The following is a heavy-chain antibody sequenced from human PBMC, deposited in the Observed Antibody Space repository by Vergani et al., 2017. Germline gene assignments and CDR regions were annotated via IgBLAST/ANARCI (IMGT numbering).Heavy chain of an antibody. Sequence: QVQLVQSGAEVKKPGASVKVSCKASGYTFTGYYMHWVRQAPGQGLEWMGWINPNSGGTNYAQKFQGRVTMTRDTSISTAYMELSRLRSDDTAVYYWARGPIVVVVAATPSDYWGQGTLVTVSS. CDR1: GYTFTGYY. J-gene: IGHJ4*02. V-gene: IGHV1-2*02. CDR3: ARGPIVVVVAATPSDY. CDR2: INPNSGGT. D-gene: IGHD2-15*01.